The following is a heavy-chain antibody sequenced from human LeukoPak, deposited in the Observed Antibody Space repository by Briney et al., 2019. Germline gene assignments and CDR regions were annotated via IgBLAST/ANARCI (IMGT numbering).Heavy chain of an antibody. V-gene: IGHV4-59*04. CDR2: IYYSGST. CDR3: RYSSTPSDVFDI. CDR1: GGSISSYY. D-gene: IGHD6-13*01. Sequence: PSETLSLTCTVSGGSISSYYWSWIRQPPGKGLEWIGYIYYSGSTYYNPSLESRVTISLDTSQNRFSLRLRSLTAADTAVYCARYSSTPSDVFDIWGQGTMVTVSS. J-gene: IGHJ3*02.